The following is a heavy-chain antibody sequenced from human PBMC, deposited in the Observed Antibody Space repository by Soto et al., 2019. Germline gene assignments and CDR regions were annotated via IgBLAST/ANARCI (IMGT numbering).Heavy chain of an antibody. D-gene: IGHD6-13*01. Sequence: PGGSLRLSCAASGFTFTDYTMHRVRQASGKDLEWVSLIRWDGGTTYYADSVKGRFTISRDNSKTSLYLQMNSLRTEDTALYYCAKDSGGSSWWSGSYYAMDVWGQGTTVTVSS. V-gene: IGHV3-43*01. J-gene: IGHJ6*02. CDR2: IRWDGGTT. CDR3: AKDSGGSSWWSGSYYAMDV. CDR1: GFTFTDYT.